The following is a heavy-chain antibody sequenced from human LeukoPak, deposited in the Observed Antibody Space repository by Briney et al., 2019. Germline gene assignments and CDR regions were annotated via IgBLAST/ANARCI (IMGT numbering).Heavy chain of an antibody. CDR1: GGSISSGGYS. CDR2: IYHSGST. Sequence: SETLSLTCAVSGGSISSGGYSWSWIRQPPGKGLEWIGYIYHSGSTYYNPSLKSRVTISVDRSKNQFSLKLSSVTAADTAVYYCARSGRGVYYFDYWGQGTLVTVSS. D-gene: IGHD3-10*01. CDR3: ARSGRGVYYFDY. V-gene: IGHV4-30-2*01. J-gene: IGHJ4*02.